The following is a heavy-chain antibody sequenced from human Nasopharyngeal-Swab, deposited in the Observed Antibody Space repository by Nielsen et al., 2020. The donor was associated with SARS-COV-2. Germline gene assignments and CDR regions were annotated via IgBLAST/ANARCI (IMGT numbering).Heavy chain of an antibody. Sequence: KVSCKGSGYSFTSYWIGWVRQMPGKGLEWMWIIYPGDSDTRYSPSFQGQVTISADKSISTAYLQWSSLKASDTAIYYCARGITIFGVAEPNWFDPWGQGTLVTVSS. CDR1: GYSFTSYW. CDR2: IYPGDSDT. V-gene: IGHV5-51*01. CDR3: ARGITIFGVAEPNWFDP. J-gene: IGHJ5*02. D-gene: IGHD3-3*01.